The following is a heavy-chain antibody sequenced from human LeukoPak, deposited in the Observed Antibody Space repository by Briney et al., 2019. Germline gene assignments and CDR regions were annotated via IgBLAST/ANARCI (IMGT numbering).Heavy chain of an antibody. J-gene: IGHJ4*02. CDR2: IYHSGYT. CDR1: GYSISSGYY. CDR3: ARDLNPTHYFDY. V-gene: IGHV4-38-2*02. Sequence: SETLSLTCNVSGYSISSGYYWAWIRPAPGKGLEGIGRIYHSGYTHYNPSLKGRVTISVDTSKNDFSLKLSSVAAADTAIYYCARDLNPTHYFDYWGQGTLVTVSS.